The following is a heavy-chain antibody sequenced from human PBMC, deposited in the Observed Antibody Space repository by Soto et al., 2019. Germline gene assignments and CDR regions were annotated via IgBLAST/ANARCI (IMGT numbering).Heavy chain of an antibody. CDR2: IDHSGST. CDR1: GGSISSGGYS. Sequence: SETLSLTCAVSGGSISSGGYSWSWIRQPPGKGLEWIGYIDHSGSTYYNPSLKSRVTISVDRSKNQFSLKLSSVTAADTAVYYCAIFQPTVTSYDFWGQGTLVTVFS. J-gene: IGHJ4*02. D-gene: IGHD4-17*01. V-gene: IGHV4-30-2*01. CDR3: AIFQPTVTSYDF.